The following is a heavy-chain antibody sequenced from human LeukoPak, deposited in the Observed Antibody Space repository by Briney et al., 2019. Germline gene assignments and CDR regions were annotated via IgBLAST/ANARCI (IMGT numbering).Heavy chain of an antibody. CDR1: GFTFNSYG. CDR2: IWYDGSNK. J-gene: IGHJ6*04. CDR3: ARDFRNYYYYGMDV. Sequence: PGRSLRLSCAASGFTFNSYGMHWVRQAPGKGLEWVAVIWYDGSNKYYADSVKGRFTISRDNSKNTLYLQMNSLRAEDTAVYYCARDFRNYYYYGMDVWGKGTTVTVSS. V-gene: IGHV3-33*01.